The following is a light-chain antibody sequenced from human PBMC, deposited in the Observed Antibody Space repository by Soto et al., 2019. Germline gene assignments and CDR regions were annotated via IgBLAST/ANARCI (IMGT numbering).Light chain of an antibody. J-gene: IGLJ3*02. Sequence: QSALTQPASVSGSPGQSITISCTGTSSDIGSYNLVSWYQHHPGKAPKLMIYEGNKRPSGVSNRFSGSKSGNTASLTISGLQAEDEADYYCCSYAGSSTFVVFGGGTKLTVL. CDR3: CSYAGSSTFVV. CDR1: SSDIGSYNL. V-gene: IGLV2-23*03. CDR2: EGN.